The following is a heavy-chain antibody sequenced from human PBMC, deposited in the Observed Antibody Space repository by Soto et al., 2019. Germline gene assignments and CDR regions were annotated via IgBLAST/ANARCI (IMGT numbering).Heavy chain of an antibody. CDR3: AKDSGSSSSGGYYYYGMDV. CDR1: GYSFSTHW. V-gene: IGHV5-51*01. Sequence: GESLKISCEASGYSFSTHWIGWVRQMPGKGLEWMGIIFPADSETRYNPSFQGQVTISADKSVSTAYLQMNSLRTEDTALYYCAKDSGSSSSGGYYYYGMDVWGQGTTVTVS. D-gene: IGHD6-6*01. J-gene: IGHJ6*02. CDR2: IFPADSET.